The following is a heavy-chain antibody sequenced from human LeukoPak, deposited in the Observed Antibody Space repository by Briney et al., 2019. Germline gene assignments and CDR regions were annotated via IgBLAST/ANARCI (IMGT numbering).Heavy chain of an antibody. CDR2: IIPIFGTA. CDR1: GGTFSSYA. V-gene: IGHV1-69*06. Sequence: SVKVSCKASGGTFSSYAISWVRQAPGQGLEWMGGIIPIFGTANNAQKFQGRVTITADKSTSTAYMELSSLRSEDTAVYYCATFREERYGSGYYFDCWGQGTLVTVSS. D-gene: IGHD3-10*01. J-gene: IGHJ4*02. CDR3: ATFREERYGSGYYFDC.